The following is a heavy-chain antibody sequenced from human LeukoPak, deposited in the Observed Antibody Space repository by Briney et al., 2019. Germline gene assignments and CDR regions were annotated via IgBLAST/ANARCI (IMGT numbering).Heavy chain of an antibody. CDR3: ARPREQWLGNDAFGI. CDR2: IYYSGNT. Sequence: SETLSLICTVSGGSMNNYYWTWIRQPPGKGLEWIGYIYYSGNTNYNPPLSSRVTISIDTSKNQFSLKLNSMTAADSAVYYCARPREQWLGNDAFGIWGQGTVVTVSP. J-gene: IGHJ3*02. CDR1: GGSMNNYY. V-gene: IGHV4-59*08. D-gene: IGHD6-19*01.